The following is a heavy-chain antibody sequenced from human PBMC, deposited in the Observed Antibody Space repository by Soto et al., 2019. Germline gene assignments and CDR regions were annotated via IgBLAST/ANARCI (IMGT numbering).Heavy chain of an antibody. CDR3: ARGLTYYYDSSGYKLSAFDI. V-gene: IGHV3-30-3*01. D-gene: IGHD3-22*01. Sequence: VQLVESGGGVVQPGRSLRLSCAASGFTFSSYAMHWVRQAPGKGLEWVAVISYDGSNKYYADSVKGRFTISRDNSKNTLYLQMNSLRAEDTAVYYCARGLTYYYDSSGYKLSAFDIWGQGTMVTVSS. J-gene: IGHJ3*02. CDR2: ISYDGSNK. CDR1: GFTFSSYA.